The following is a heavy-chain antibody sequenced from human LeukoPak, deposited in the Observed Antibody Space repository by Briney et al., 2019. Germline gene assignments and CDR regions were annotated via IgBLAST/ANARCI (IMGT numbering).Heavy chain of an antibody. J-gene: IGHJ1*01. CDR2: IYHSGST. CDR3: ARLAAGTEGKLYFQH. Sequence: SGTLSLTCAVSGGSISSSNWWSWVRQPPGKGLEWIGEIYHSGSTNYNPSLKSRVTISVDKSKNQFSLKLSSVTAADTAVYYCARLAAGTEGKLYFQHWGQGTLVTVSS. V-gene: IGHV4-4*02. D-gene: IGHD6-13*01. CDR1: GGSISSSNW.